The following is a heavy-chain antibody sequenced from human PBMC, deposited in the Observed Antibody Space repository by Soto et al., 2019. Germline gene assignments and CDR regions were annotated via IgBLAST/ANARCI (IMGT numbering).Heavy chain of an antibody. Sequence: ASVKVSCKVSGYTLTELSMHWVRQAPGKGLEWMGGFDPEDGETIYAQKFQGRVTMTEDTSTDTAYMELSSLGSEDTAVYYCATVWPITFGGVIVSSVAFDIWGQGTMVTVSS. CDR2: FDPEDGET. CDR1: GYTLTELS. V-gene: IGHV1-24*01. J-gene: IGHJ3*02. CDR3: ATVWPITFGGVIVSSVAFDI. D-gene: IGHD3-16*02.